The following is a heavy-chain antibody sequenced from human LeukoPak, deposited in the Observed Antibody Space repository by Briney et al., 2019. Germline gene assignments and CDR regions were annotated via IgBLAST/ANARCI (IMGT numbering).Heavy chain of an antibody. J-gene: IGHJ6*02. CDR1: GGSISSYY. V-gene: IGHV4-59*12. Sequence: PSETLSLTCTVSGGSISSYYWSWIRQPPGKGLEWIGYIYYSGSTYYNPSLKSRVTISVDTSKNQFSLKLSSVTAADTAVYYCARGFLEWLFPYYYYGMDVWGQGTTVTVSS. CDR3: ARGFLEWLFPYYYYGMDV. D-gene: IGHD3-3*01. CDR2: IYYSGST.